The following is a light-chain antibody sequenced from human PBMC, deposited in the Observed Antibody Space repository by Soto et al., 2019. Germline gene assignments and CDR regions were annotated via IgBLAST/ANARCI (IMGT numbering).Light chain of an antibody. J-gene: IGKJ4*01. CDR2: DAS. Sequence: EIVLTQSPATLSLSPGERATLSCRASQSVSSYLAWYQQKPGQAPRLLIYDASNRAAGIPARFSGSGSGADFTPPISSLEPVDVAVYDGEQRSYWRLTVGGGTEVVIK. CDR3: EQRSYWRLT. V-gene: IGKV3-11*01. CDR1: QSVSSY.